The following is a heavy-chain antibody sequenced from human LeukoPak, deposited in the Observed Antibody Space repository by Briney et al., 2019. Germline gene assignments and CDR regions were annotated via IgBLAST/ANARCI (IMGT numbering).Heavy chain of an antibody. CDR1: GFTFKNYA. CDR3: ARDKVVGATYFDY. Sequence: GGSLRLSCAASGFTFKNYAMTWVRQAPGKGLEWVSGFSSGTGATPLYADSVKGRFTIARDNAKNSLYLQMNSLRAEDTAVYYCARDKVVGATYFDYWGQGTLVTVSS. V-gene: IGHV3-23*01. J-gene: IGHJ4*02. CDR2: SSGTGATP. D-gene: IGHD1-26*01.